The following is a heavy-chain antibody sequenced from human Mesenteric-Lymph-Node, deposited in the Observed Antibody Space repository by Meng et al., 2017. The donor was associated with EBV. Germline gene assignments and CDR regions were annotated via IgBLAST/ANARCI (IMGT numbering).Heavy chain of an antibody. CDR2: IYYSGST. CDR1: GGCVSSGSYY. CDR3: ALIIVGATHFDY. D-gene: IGHD1-26*01. J-gene: IGHJ4*02. Sequence: QVQLQESGPGLVKTSETLSLTCTVSGGCVSSGSYYWRWIRQPPGKGLEWIGYIYYSGSTNYNPSLKSRVTISVDTAKNQFSLKLSSVTAADTAVYYCALIIVGATHFDYWGQGTLVTVSS. V-gene: IGHV4-61*01.